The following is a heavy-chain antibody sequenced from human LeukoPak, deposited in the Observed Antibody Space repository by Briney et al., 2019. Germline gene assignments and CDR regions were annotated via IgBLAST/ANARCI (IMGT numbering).Heavy chain of an antibody. D-gene: IGHD4-17*01. CDR3: ARDSDYVDAFDI. Sequence: GASVKVSCKASGYTFTSYGISWVRQAPGQGLEWMGWISAYNGNTNYAQKLQGRVTTTTDTSTSTAYMELRSLRSDDTAVCYCARDSDYVDAFDIWGQGTMVTVSS. V-gene: IGHV1-18*01. J-gene: IGHJ3*02. CDR1: GYTFTSYG. CDR2: ISAYNGNT.